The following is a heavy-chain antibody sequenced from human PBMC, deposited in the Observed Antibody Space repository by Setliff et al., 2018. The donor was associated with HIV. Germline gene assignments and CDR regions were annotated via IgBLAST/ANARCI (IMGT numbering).Heavy chain of an antibody. V-gene: IGHV1-3*01. CDR2: INAGNGHT. CDR1: GYTFTSYP. J-gene: IGHJ5*02. CDR3: ARAVGGGFDP. D-gene: IGHD3-16*01. Sequence: ASVKVSCKASGYTFTSYPLHWVRQAPGQRLEWMGWINAGNGHTKYSQKFQGRVTMTRNTSISTAYMELSSLRSEDTAVYYCARAVGGGFDPWGQGTLVTVSS.